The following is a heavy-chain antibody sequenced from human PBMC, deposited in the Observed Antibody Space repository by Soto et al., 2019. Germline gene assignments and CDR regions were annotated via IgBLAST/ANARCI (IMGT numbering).Heavy chain of an antibody. CDR1: GFTFRSYA. V-gene: IGHV3-30-3*01. J-gene: IGHJ4*02. CDR3: ARSIAVADPYFDY. CDR2: ISYDGSNK. D-gene: IGHD6-19*01. Sequence: GGSLRLSCAAPGFTFRSYAMHWVRQAPGKGLEWVAVISYDGSNKYYADSVKGRFTISRDNSKNTLYLQMNSLRAEDTAVYYCARSIAVADPYFDYWGQGTLVTVSS.